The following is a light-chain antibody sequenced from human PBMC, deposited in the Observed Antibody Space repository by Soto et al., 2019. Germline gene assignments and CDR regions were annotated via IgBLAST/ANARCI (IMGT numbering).Light chain of an antibody. CDR1: KSLAGRY. V-gene: IGKV3-20*01. Sequence: EIVLTQSPGTLSLSPGERATLSCRASKSLAGRYLGWYQQKPGQAPRLLIYGASKRATGVPDRFSGSGSVTDFTLTISRLEPDDFAVYFCQQGFTFGPGTKVDLK. CDR2: GAS. J-gene: IGKJ3*01. CDR3: QQGFT.